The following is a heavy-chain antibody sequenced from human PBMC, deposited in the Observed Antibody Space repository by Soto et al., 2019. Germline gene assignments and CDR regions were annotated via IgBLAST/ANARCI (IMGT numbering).Heavy chain of an antibody. V-gene: IGHV4-31*03. Sequence: SETLSLTCTVSGGSISSGGYYWSWIRQHPGKGLEWTGYIYYSGSTYYNPSLKSRVTISVDTSKNQFSLKLSSVTAADTAVYYCARAYDFWSGYSAYDYYYYMDVWGKGTTVTVSS. D-gene: IGHD3-3*01. J-gene: IGHJ6*03. CDR1: GGSISSGGYY. CDR3: ARAYDFWSGYSAYDYYYYMDV. CDR2: IYYSGST.